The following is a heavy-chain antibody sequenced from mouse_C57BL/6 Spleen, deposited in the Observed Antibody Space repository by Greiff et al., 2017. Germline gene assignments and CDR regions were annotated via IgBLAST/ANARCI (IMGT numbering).Heavy chain of an antibody. CDR2: IYPGDGDT. CDR1: GYAFSSYW. Sequence: QVQLQQSGAELVKPGASVKISCKASGYAFSSYWMNWVKQRPGKGLEWIGQIYPGDGDTNYNGKFKGKATLTADKSSSTAYMQLSSLTSEDSAVYFCAREYYYGSSHWYFDVWGTGTTVTVSS. CDR3: AREYYYGSSHWYFDV. D-gene: IGHD1-1*01. J-gene: IGHJ1*03. V-gene: IGHV1-80*01.